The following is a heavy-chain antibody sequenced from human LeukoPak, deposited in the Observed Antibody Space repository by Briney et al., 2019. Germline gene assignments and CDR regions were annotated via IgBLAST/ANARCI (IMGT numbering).Heavy chain of an antibody. J-gene: IGHJ4*02. D-gene: IGHD2-2*01. CDR3: AKGGGAYCSSTSCSLFDY. CDR2: ISWNIVSI. Sequence: GGSLRLSCAASGFTFDDYAMHCARHAPGNCLESVSVISWNIVSISYADSVKGRFTISTDTATNSLYLQMNSLRAEDMDLYYCAKGGGAYCSSTSCSLFDYWGQGTLVTVSS. CDR1: GFTFDDYA. V-gene: IGHV3-9*03.